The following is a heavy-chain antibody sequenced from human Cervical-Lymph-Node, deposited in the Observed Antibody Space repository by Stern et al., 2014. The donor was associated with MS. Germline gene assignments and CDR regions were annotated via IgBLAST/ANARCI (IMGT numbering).Heavy chain of an antibody. CDR2: IWYDGSNP. CDR3: ASAYSSSHYYFDY. J-gene: IGHJ4*02. Sequence: QVQLVESGGGVVQPGRSLRLSCAASGFSFSRYAMHWVRQAPGKGLEWVALIWYDGSNPYYADSVTGRVTISRDTFKNTLYLQMNSLRAEDTAVYYCASAYSSSHYYFDYWGQGTLVTVSS. D-gene: IGHD6-13*01. V-gene: IGHV3-33*01. CDR1: GFSFSRYA.